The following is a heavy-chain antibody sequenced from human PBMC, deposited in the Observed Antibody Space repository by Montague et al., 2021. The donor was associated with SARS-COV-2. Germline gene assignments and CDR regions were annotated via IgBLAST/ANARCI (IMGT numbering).Heavy chain of an antibody. CDR2: LYTSGST. CDR3: ARESGYSSGWRYYYGMDV. CDR1: GGPISNYY. D-gene: IGHD6-19*01. V-gene: IGHV4-4*07. Sequence: SETLSLTCTVSGGPISNYYWTWIRQPAGKGLEWIGRLYTSGSTTYNPSLKSRVTMSVDTSKNQFSLNVTSVTAADTAIYYCARESGYSSGWRYYYGMDVWGQGTTVTVS. J-gene: IGHJ6*02.